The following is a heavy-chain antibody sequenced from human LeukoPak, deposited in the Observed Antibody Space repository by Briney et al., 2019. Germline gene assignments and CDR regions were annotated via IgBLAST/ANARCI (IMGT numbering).Heavy chain of an antibody. CDR1: GFTFSSYA. J-gene: IGHJ6*02. CDR3: AKSEGFSSSWPPYYYYGMDV. CDR2: ISGSGGST. D-gene: IGHD6-13*01. Sequence: PGGSLRLSCAASGFTFSSYAMSWVRQAPGKGLECVSAISGSGGSTYYADSVKGRFTISRDNSKNTLYLQMNSLRAEDTAVYYCAKSEGFSSSWPPYYYYGMDVWGQGTTVTVSS. V-gene: IGHV3-23*01.